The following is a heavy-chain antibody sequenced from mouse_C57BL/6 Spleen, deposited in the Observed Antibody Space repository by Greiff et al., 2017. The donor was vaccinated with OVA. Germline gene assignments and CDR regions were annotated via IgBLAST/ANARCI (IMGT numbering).Heavy chain of an antibody. CDR2: INPNNGGT. CDR1: GYTFTDYN. J-gene: IGHJ3*01. D-gene: IGHD2-2*01. CDR3: ARVEYGYAAWFAY. Sequence: VQLKESGPELVKPGASVKMSCKASGYTFTDYNMHWVKQSHGKSLEWIGYINPNNGGTSYNQKFKGKATLTVNKSSSTAYMELRSLTSEDSAVYYCARVEYGYAAWFAYWGQGTLVTVSA. V-gene: IGHV1-22*01.